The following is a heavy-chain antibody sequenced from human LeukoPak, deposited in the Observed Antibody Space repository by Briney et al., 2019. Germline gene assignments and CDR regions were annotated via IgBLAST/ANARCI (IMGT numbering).Heavy chain of an antibody. V-gene: IGHV1-46*01. D-gene: IGHD6-19*01. CDR2: INPSGDNT. CDR3: ARAGQGSGWGDY. CDR1: GYTFTSYY. Sequence: ASVKVSCKASGYTFTSYYMYWVRQAPGQGLEWMGIINPSGDNTNYAQKLQGRVTMTTDTSTSTAYMELRSLRSDDTAVYYCARAGQGSGWGDYWGQGTLVTVSS. J-gene: IGHJ4*02.